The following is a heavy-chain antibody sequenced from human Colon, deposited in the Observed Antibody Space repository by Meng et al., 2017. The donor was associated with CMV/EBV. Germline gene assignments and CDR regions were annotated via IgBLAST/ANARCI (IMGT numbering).Heavy chain of an antibody. J-gene: IGHJ4*02. Sequence: QVHPREPGPGPVKPSQTLSLTCTVSGASITSYYWSWIRQPAGKGLEWIGRVYISGNTNYNPSLKSRVTMSIDTSKNQLSLNIRSVTAADTAVYYCARDSNLSGLAYWGQGTLVTVSS. V-gene: IGHV4-4*07. CDR1: GASITSYY. D-gene: IGHD3-10*01. CDR2: VYISGNT. CDR3: ARDSNLSGLAY.